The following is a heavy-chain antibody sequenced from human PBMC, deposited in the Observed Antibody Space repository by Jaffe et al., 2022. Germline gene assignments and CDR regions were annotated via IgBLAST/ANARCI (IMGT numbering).Heavy chain of an antibody. CDR3: ARGIEYYDILTGYPFPYYFDY. D-gene: IGHD3-9*01. Sequence: QVQLQESGPGLVKPSQTLSLTCTVSGGSISSGSYYWSWIRQPAGKGLEWIGRIYTSGSTNYNPSLKSRVTISVDTSKNQFSLKLSSVTAADTAVYYCARGIEYYDILTGYPFPYYFDYWGQGTLVTVSS. CDR1: GGSISSGSYY. V-gene: IGHV4-61*02. J-gene: IGHJ4*02. CDR2: IYTSGST.